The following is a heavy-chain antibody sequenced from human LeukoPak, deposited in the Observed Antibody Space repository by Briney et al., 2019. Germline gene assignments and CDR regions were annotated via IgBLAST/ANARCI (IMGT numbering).Heavy chain of an antibody. CDR3: ARGRMGTIFGVVITSLSYYYYYMDV. CDR2: MNPDSGNT. D-gene: IGHD3-3*01. J-gene: IGHJ6*03. Sequence: GASVKVSCKASGYTFTSYDINWVRQATGQGLEWMGWMNPDSGNTGYAQKFQGRVTMTRNTSISTAYMELSSLRSEDTAVYYCARGRMGTIFGVVITSLSYYYYYMDVWGKGTTVTVSS. V-gene: IGHV1-8*01. CDR1: GYTFTSYD.